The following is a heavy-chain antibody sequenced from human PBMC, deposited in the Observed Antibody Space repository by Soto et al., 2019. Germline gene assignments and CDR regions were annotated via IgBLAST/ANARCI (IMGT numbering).Heavy chain of an antibody. Sequence: QVQLQQWGAGPLRPLETLSLTCGVSGGSFSGYYWAWIRQSAGKGLEWIGEINDRGSINYNPSLKSRVSIPVDTSKNHYSLNLRSVTAADTAVYYCARESHDILTGPPWVWYFDLWGRGTLVTVSS. CDR3: ARESHDILTGPPWVWYFDL. CDR1: GGSFSGYY. V-gene: IGHV4-34*01. J-gene: IGHJ2*01. D-gene: IGHD3-9*01. CDR2: INDRGSI.